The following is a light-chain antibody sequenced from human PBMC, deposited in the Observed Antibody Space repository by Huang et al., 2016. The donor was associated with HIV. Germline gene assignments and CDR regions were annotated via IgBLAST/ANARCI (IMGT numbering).Light chain of an antibody. CDR2: AAS. CDR1: QSISSY. V-gene: IGKV1-39*01. J-gene: IGKJ5*01. CDR3: QQSDSTPIT. Sequence: DIQMTQSPSSLSAFVGDRVTITCRASQSISSYLNWYQKKPGNAPKLLIYAASSLQSGVPSRFSGSGSGTDFTLTISSLQPEDFATYYCQQSDSTPITFGQGTRLEIK.